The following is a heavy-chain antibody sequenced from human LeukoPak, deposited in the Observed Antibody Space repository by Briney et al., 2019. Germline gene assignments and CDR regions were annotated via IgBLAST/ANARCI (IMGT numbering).Heavy chain of an antibody. CDR3: AKERRDGYNFDFDY. J-gene: IGHJ4*02. Sequence: GASVKVSCKASGYTFTGYYMHWVRQAPGQGLEWMGWINPNSGGTNYAQKFQGWVTMTRDTSISTAYMELSRLRSDDTAVYYCAKERRDGYNFDFDYWGQGTLVTVSS. CDR2: INPNSGGT. D-gene: IGHD5-24*01. CDR1: GYTFTGYY. V-gene: IGHV1-2*04.